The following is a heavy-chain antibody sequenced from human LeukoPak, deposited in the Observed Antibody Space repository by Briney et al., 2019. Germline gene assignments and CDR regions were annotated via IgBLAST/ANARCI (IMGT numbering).Heavy chain of an antibody. Sequence: ASVKVSCKASGYIFTGYYMHWVRQVPGQGLEWMGWINPNSGGTNYAQKFQGWVTMTRDTSISTAYVDLNRLTSDDTAVYYCARGLINGHDFDYWGQGTVVTVSS. V-gene: IGHV1-2*04. J-gene: IGHJ4*02. CDR2: INPNSGGT. D-gene: IGHD2-8*01. CDR1: GYIFTGYY. CDR3: ARGLINGHDFDY.